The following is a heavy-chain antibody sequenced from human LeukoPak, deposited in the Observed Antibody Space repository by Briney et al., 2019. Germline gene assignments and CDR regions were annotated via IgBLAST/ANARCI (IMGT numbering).Heavy chain of an antibody. CDR3: ARDPGWYDY. D-gene: IGHD6-19*01. J-gene: IGHJ4*02. V-gene: IGHV3-33*08. CDR1: GFTLSTYG. CDR2: IWYDGGKK. Sequence: GGSLRLSCAASGFTLSTYGMHWVRQAPGKGLEWLAVIWYDGGKKYYADSVKGRFTISRDNAKNSLYLQMNSLRAEDTAVYYCARDPGWYDYWGQGTLVTVSS.